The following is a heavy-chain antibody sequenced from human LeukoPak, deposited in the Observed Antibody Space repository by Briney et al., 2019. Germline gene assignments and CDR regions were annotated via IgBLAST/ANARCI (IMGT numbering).Heavy chain of an antibody. CDR3: ARGRALLYYYMDV. CDR1: GGSISNYY. Sequence: SETLSLTCTVSGGSISNYYWSWIRQPAGKGLEWIGRIYTSGTTHYNPSLKSRVTMSVDTSKNQFSLNLSSVTAADTAVYYCARGRALLYYYMDVWGKGTTVTISS. J-gene: IGHJ6*03. CDR2: IYTSGTT. V-gene: IGHV4-4*07.